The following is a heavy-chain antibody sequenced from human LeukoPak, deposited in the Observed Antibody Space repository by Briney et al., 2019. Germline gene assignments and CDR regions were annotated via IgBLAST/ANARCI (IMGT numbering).Heavy chain of an antibody. J-gene: IGHJ6*03. CDR3: ARDSADTAMALYYYYMDV. CDR1: GGSISSGDYY. D-gene: IGHD5-18*01. Sequence: SSETLSLTCTVSGGSISSGDYYWSWIRQPPGKGLGWIGYIYYSGSTYYNPSLKSRVTISVDTSKNQFSLKLSSVTAADTAVYYCARDSADTAMALYYYYMDVWGKGTTVTVSS. V-gene: IGHV4-30-4*08. CDR2: IYYSGST.